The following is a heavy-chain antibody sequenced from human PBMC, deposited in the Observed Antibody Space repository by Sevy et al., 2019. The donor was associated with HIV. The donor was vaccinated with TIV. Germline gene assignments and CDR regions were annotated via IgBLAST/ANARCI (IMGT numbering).Heavy chain of an antibody. CDR2: INPNSGGT. Sequence: ASVKVSCKASGYTFTGQYIHWVRQAPGQGLEWMGWINPNSGGTNYRQDFQGRVTLTRDTSITTAYMELSGLKSDDTAIYYCARDLRLSGYSYGSFDYWGQGTLVTVSS. V-gene: IGHV1-2*02. D-gene: IGHD5-18*01. CDR1: GYTFTGQY. CDR3: ARDLRLSGYSYGSFDY. J-gene: IGHJ4*02.